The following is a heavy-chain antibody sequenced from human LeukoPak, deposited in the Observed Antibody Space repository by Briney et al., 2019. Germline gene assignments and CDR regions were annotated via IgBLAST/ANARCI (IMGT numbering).Heavy chain of an antibody. CDR2: INTGNGNT. J-gene: IGHJ4*02. D-gene: IGHD2-21*02. CDR1: GYTFTSYA. CDR3: ARANCGGDCYISI. Sequence: GASVKVSCKASGYTFTSYAMHWVRQAPGQRLEWMGWINTGNGNTKYSQKLQGRVTITRDTSASTAYMELSSLRSEDTAVYYCARANCGGDCYISIWGQGTLVTVSS. V-gene: IGHV1-3*04.